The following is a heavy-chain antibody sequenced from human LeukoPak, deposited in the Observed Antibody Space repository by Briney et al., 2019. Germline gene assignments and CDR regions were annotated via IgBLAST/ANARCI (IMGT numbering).Heavy chain of an antibody. CDR1: GGSISSSSYY. V-gene: IGHV4-39*01. Sequence: SQTLSLTCAVSGGSISSSSYYWGWIRQPPGKGLEWIGSIYYSGSTYYNPSLKSRVTISVDTSKNQFSLKLSSVTAADTAVYYCARYLGSSWYYYFDYWGQGTLVTVSS. CDR3: ARYLGSSWYYYFDY. J-gene: IGHJ4*02. D-gene: IGHD6-13*01. CDR2: IYYSGST.